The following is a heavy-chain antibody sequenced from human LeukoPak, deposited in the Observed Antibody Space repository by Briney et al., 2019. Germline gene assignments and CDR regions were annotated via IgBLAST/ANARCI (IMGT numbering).Heavy chain of an antibody. V-gene: IGHV4-59*06. J-gene: IGHJ4*02. D-gene: IGHD3-3*01. CDR1: GGSISSYY. Sequence: PSETLSLTCTVSGGSISSYYWSWIRQPPGKGLEWIGYIYYSGSTYYNPSLKSRVTISVDTSKNQFSLKLSSVTAADTAVYYCASYVLRFSNYFDYWGQGTLVTVSS. CDR2: IYYSGST. CDR3: ASYVLRFSNYFDY.